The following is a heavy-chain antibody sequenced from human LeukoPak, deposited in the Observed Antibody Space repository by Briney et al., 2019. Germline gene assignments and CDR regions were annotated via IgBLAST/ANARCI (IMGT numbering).Heavy chain of an antibody. D-gene: IGHD4-17*01. V-gene: IGHV1-2*02. CDR1: GYTFTGYY. CDR2: INPNSGGT. J-gene: IGHJ4*02. Sequence: ASVKVSCKAYGYTFTGYYMHWLRQAPGQGLEWLGLINPNSGGTNYAQKFQGRVTMTRDTAISTAYMELSRLRSDDTAVYYCARDQLRLDEDYGDYVYDFDYWGQGTLVTVSS. CDR3: ARDQLRLDEDYGDYVYDFDY.